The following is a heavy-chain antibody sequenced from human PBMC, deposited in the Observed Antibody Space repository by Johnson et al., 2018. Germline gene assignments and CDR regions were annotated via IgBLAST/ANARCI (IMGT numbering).Heavy chain of an antibody. Sequence: QVQLQQWGAGLLKPSDILSLRCTVYGGSFSGCYWSWIRQPPGKGLEWIGEFNQGGSTTYNPSLKSRVTISVDTSENQPSLNLTSVTAADTAVYYCARGPTYFDFWNPSEYFQHWGQGSLATVSS. V-gene: IGHV4-34*01. J-gene: IGHJ1*01. CDR3: ARGPTYFDFWNPSEYFQH. D-gene: IGHD3-3*01. CDR2: FNQGGST. CDR1: GGSFSGCY.